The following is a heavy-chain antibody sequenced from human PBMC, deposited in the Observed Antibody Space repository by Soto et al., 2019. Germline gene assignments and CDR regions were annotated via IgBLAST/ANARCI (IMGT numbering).Heavy chain of an antibody. CDR1: GYTFTSYG. CDR2: ISAYNGNT. D-gene: IGHD2-15*01. J-gene: IGHJ6*03. CDR3: ARDQAIVVVVAADYYYYYMDV. V-gene: IGHV1-18*01. Sequence: GASVKVSCKASGYTFTSYGISWVRQAPGQGLEWMGWISAYNGNTNYAQKLQGRVTMTTDTSTSTAYMELRSLRSDDTAVYYCARDQAIVVVVAADYYYYYMDVWGKGTTVTVSS.